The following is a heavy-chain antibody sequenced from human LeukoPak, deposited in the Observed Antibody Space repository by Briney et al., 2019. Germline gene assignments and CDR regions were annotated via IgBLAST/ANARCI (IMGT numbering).Heavy chain of an antibody. CDR1: GGSFSGYY. V-gene: IGHV4-34*01. CDR3: ARVRSGPRPNYYYYGMDV. D-gene: IGHD3-3*01. Sequence: SETLSLTCAVYGGSFSGYYWSWIRQPPGKGLEWIGEITHSGSLNYNPSLRSRVTISVDTSENQFSLKLSSVTAADTAVYYCARVRSGPRPNYYYYGMDVWGQGTTVTVSS. CDR2: ITHSGSL. J-gene: IGHJ6*02.